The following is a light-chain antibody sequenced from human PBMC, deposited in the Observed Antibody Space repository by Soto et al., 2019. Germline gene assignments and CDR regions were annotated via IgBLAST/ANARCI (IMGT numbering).Light chain of an antibody. CDR2: GAS. V-gene: IGKV3-20*01. CDR1: QSVSSSY. J-gene: IGKJ3*01. CDR3: QQYGNSLLT. Sequence: EIVLTQSPGTLSLSPGERATLSCRASQSVSSSYFAWYQQKPGQAPRLLLYGASSRATGIPDRFSGSGSGPDLSLTISRREPEDFAVYYCQQYGNSLLTFGPGTKVDIK.